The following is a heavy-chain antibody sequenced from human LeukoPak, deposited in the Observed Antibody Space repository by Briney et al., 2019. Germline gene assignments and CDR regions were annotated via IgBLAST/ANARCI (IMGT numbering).Heavy chain of an antibody. D-gene: IGHD6-19*01. V-gene: IGHV3-21*01. CDR2: ISSSSSYI. Sequence: GGSLRLSCAASGFTFSDYSMNWVRQAPGKGLEWVSSISSSSSYIYCADSLKGRFTISRDNAKNSLYLQMNSLRAEDTAVYYCARGIAVAGSFDYWGQGTLVTVSS. CDR1: GFTFSDYS. CDR3: ARGIAVAGSFDY. J-gene: IGHJ4*02.